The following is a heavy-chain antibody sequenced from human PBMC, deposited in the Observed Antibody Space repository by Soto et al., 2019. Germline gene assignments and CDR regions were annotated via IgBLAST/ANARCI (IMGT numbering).Heavy chain of an antibody. D-gene: IGHD2-2*01. CDR2: IYPGDSDT. CDR1: GYTFTRYW. CDR3: ARRAYSTEELDY. J-gene: IGHJ4*02. Sequence: GESLKISCAGSGYTFTRYWIAWVRQMPGKGLEWMGIIYPGDSDTRYSPSFQGQVTISADKSISTAYLQWSSLKASDTAAYYCARRAYSTEELDYWGQGTPVTVSS. V-gene: IGHV5-51*01.